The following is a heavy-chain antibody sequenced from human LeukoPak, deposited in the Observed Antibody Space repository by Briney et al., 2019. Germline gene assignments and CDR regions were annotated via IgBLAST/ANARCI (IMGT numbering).Heavy chain of an antibody. V-gene: IGHV4-61*02. Sequence: TSQTLSLTCTVSGGSISSGSYYWSWIRQPAGKGLEWIGRIYTSGSTNYNPSLKSRVTISVDTSKNQFSLKLSSVTAADTAVYYCAREGYCYGYFVDYWGQGTLVTVSS. CDR2: IYTSGST. D-gene: IGHD5-18*01. J-gene: IGHJ4*02. CDR1: GGSISSGSYY. CDR3: AREGYCYGYFVDY.